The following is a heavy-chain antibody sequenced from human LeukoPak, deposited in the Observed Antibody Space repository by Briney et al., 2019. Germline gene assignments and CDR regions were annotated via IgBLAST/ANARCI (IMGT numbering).Heavy chain of an antibody. CDR3: ARENYQLVSGDFYYYMDV. Sequence: TSETLSLTCTVSGGSISSSSYYWGWIRQPPGKGLEWIGSIYYSGSTYYNPSLKSRVTISVDTSKNQFSLKLSSVTAADTAVYHCARENYQLVSGDFYYYMDVWGKGTTVTVSS. CDR2: IYYSGST. J-gene: IGHJ6*03. V-gene: IGHV4-39*07. CDR1: GGSISSSSYY. D-gene: IGHD2-2*01.